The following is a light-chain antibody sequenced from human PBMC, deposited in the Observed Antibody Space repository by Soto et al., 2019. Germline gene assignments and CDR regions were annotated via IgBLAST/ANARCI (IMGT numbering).Light chain of an antibody. Sequence: DIQMTQSPSTLSASVGDRVTITCRASQDINRWLAWYQQKPGKAPKILIYNADTLESGVPSRFSGSGYGTEFILTISSLQPDDFATYYCQQFSLYWALGQGTKVDIK. J-gene: IGKJ1*01. CDR3: QQFSLYWA. V-gene: IGKV1-5*01. CDR2: NAD. CDR1: QDINRW.